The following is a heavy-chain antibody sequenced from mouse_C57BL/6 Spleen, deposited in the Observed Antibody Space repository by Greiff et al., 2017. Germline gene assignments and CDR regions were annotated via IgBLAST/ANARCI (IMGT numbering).Heavy chain of an antibody. CDR3: ARAYYGSSLGFDY. CDR1: GYSITSGYY. CDR2: ISYDGSN. Sequence: EVKLQESGPGLVKPSQSLSLTCSVTGYSITSGYYWNWIRQFPGNKLEWMGYISYDGSNNYNPSLKNRISITRDTSKNQFFLKLNSVTTEDTATYYCARAYYGSSLGFDYWGQGTTLTVSS. J-gene: IGHJ2*01. V-gene: IGHV3-6*01. D-gene: IGHD1-1*01.